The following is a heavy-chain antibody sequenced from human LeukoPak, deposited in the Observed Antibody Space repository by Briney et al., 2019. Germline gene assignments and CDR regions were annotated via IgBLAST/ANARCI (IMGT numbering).Heavy chain of an antibody. D-gene: IGHD6-19*01. V-gene: IGHV3-11*01. J-gene: IGHJ4*02. CDR3: ARDRKSAWYPLVDY. CDR2: ISSSGSTK. Sequence: PGGSLRLSCAVSGFTFSDYYMSWIRQAPGKGLEWISYISSSGSTKYYADSVNGRFTISRDNAKNSLYLQMNSLRAEDTAVYYCARDRKSAWYPLVDYWGQGTLVTVSS. CDR1: GFTFSDYY.